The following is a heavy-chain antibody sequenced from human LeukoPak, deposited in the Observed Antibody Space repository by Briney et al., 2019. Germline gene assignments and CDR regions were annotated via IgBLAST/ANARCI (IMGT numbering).Heavy chain of an antibody. Sequence: PSETLSLTCTVSGVSISSNSYCWGWIRQPPGQGLVWIGSIYYSGRTYYNPSLKSRLTISVDTPKNQFSLKLSSVTAADTAVYYCAQSLGASTWFGNWFDPWGQGTLVTVSS. CDR2: IYYSGRT. D-gene: IGHD3-10*01. CDR1: GVSISSNSYC. J-gene: IGHJ5*02. V-gene: IGHV4-39*01. CDR3: AQSLGASTWFGNWFDP.